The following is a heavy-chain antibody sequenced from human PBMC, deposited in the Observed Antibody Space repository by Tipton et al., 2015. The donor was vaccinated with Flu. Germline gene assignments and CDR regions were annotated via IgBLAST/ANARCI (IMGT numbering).Heavy chain of an antibody. CDR3: ATFFDSMYGVVIMARLDT. D-gene: IGHD3-3*02. J-gene: IGHJ5*02. Sequence: LRLSCTVSGGSVSNKNWWAWVRQAPGQGPEWIGRVYRDGTTNYNLSLRSRATISIDKSKNQFFLRLNSVTAADTAIYYCATFFDSMYGVVIMARLDTWGQGIKVTVSS. CDR2: VYRDGTT. CDR1: GGSVSNKNW. V-gene: IGHV4/OR15-8*02.